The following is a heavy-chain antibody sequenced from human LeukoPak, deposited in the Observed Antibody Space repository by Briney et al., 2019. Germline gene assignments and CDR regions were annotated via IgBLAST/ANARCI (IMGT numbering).Heavy chain of an antibody. CDR3: AIDYGDYDNYFDY. J-gene: IGHJ4*02. D-gene: IGHD4-17*01. CDR2: IRGSGGST. CDR1: GFTFSSYA. Sequence: GGSLRLSCAASGFTFSSYAMSWVRQAPGKGLEWVSAIRGSGGSTYYADSVKGRFTISRDNSKNTLYLQMNSLRAEDTAVYYCAIDYGDYDNYFDYWGQGTLVTVSS. V-gene: IGHV3-23*01.